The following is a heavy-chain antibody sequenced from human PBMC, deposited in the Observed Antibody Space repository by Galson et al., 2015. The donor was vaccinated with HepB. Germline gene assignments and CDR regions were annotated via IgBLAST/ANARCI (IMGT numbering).Heavy chain of an antibody. J-gene: IGHJ4*02. CDR3: ARDARTYNGLGSFPDF. V-gene: IGHV3-11*01. D-gene: IGHD3-10*01. CDR2: ISSSGSTI. Sequence: SLRLSCAASGFTFSDYYMSWIRQAPGKGLEWVSYISSSGSTIYYADSMKGRFTISRDNAKNSMYLQMNSLRAEDTAVYYCARDARTYNGLGSFPDFWGQGTLVTVSS. CDR1: GFTFSDYY.